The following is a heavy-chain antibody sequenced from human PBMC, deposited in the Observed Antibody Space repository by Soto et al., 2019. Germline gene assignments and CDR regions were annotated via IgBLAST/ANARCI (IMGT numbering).Heavy chain of an antibody. CDR3: VRGLASGPFDI. J-gene: IGHJ3*02. CDR1: CRSLIRAAYY. CDR2: IYYCGST. V-gene: IGHV4-30-4*01. D-gene: IGHD5-12*01. Sequence: PPTLTLTCTLSCRSLIRAAYYCSWIRQPPGNGLEWIGYIYYCGSTYYNPSLKSRVTISVDTSKNQFSLKLSSVTAADTATYYCVRGLASGPFDIWGQWTMVTVS.